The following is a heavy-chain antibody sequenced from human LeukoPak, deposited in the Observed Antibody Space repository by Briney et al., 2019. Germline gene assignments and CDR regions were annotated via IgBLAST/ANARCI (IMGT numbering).Heavy chain of an antibody. Sequence: SETLSLTCAVSGGSISSYYWSWIRQPPGKGLEWIGYIYYSGSTNYNPSLKSRVTISVDTSKNQFSLKLSSVTAADTAVYYCARFSYYYYGMDVWGQGTTVTVSS. CDR2: IYYSGST. CDR3: ARFSYYYYGMDV. V-gene: IGHV4-59*01. J-gene: IGHJ6*02. CDR1: GGSISSYY.